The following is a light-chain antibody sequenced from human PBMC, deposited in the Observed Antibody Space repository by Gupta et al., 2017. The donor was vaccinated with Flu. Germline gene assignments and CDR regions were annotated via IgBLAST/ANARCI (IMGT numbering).Light chain of an antibody. V-gene: IGKV3-20*01. CDR2: GTS. CDR1: QTISSNY. CDR3: QRYGTSPLT. Sequence: EIVLTQSPGTLSLSPGERATLSCRASQTISSNYLAWYQQKPVQAPSLLIYGTSSRAACIPDRFSGSGSGTEFTLTISSLEPDDFAVYYCQRYGTSPLTFGGGTKVEI. J-gene: IGKJ4*01.